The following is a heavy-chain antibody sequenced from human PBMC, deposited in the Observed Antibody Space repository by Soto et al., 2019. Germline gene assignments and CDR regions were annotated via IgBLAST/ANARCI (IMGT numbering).Heavy chain of an antibody. CDR2: LNTDGSIT. J-gene: IGHJ4*02. Sequence: GGSLRLSCAASGYTFSDYWMHWVRQAPGQGLVWVSRLNTDGSITDYADSVQGRFTISRDNAKNTLYLQINSLRVEDTAVYYCACDTGGVSGFWGQGTLVTVSS. D-gene: IGHD2-8*02. CDR1: GYTFSDYW. V-gene: IGHV3-74*01. CDR3: ACDTGGVSGF.